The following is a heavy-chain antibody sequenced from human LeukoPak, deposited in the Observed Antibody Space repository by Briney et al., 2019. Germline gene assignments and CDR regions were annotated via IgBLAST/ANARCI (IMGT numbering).Heavy chain of an antibody. V-gene: IGHV3-53*01. CDR1: GFTISTNY. D-gene: IGHD5-18*01. J-gene: IGHJ4*02. Sequence: GGSLRLSCAASGFTISTNYMSWVRQAPGKGLEWVSVIYSGGAKFYADSVKGRFTISRDNSRNTLYLQMNSLRAEDTAVYYCARDGAYSYGYSFYFENWGQGTLVTVSS. CDR3: ARDGAYSYGYSFYFEN. CDR2: IYSGGAK.